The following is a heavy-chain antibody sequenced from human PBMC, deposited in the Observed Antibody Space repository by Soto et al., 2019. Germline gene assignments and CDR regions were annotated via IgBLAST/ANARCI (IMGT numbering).Heavy chain of an antibody. CDR3: ARDNQYFDWSSYHYYYQGMDV. Sequence: QVQLVESGGGVVQPGRSLRLSCAASGFTFSSYGMHWVRQAPGKGLEWVAVIWYDGSNKYYADSVKGRFTISRDNSKNTLYLQMNSLRAEDTAVYYCARDNQYFDWSSYHYYYQGMDVWGQGTTVTVSS. D-gene: IGHD3-9*01. V-gene: IGHV3-33*01. J-gene: IGHJ6*02. CDR1: GFTFSSYG. CDR2: IWYDGSNK.